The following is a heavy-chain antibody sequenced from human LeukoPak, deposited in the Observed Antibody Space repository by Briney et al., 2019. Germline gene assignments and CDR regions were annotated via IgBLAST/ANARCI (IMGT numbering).Heavy chain of an antibody. CDR3: TTPISAAGLDDYFDY. D-gene: IGHD2-15*01. Sequence: GGSLRLSCAASGFTFSNAWMSWVRQAPGKGLEWVGRIKSKTDGGTTDYAAPVKGRFTISRDDSKNTLYLQMNSLKTEDTAVYYCTTPISAAGLDDYFDYWGQGTLVTVSS. J-gene: IGHJ4*02. CDR2: IKSKTDGGTT. V-gene: IGHV3-15*01. CDR1: GFTFSNAW.